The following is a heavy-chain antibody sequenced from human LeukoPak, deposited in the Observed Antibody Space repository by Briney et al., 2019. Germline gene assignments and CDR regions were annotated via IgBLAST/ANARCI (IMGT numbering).Heavy chain of an antibody. J-gene: IGHJ4*02. CDR2: ISSSGGST. CDR3: ARGPYCWSTNCYPTWLDY. CDR1: GFTFSKCA. V-gene: IGHV3-23*01. D-gene: IGHD2-2*01. Sequence: GGSLRLSCVDSGFTFSKCAVSWVRQAPGKGPEWVSGISSSGGSTYYADSVKARFIISRGNSKNTVYLQMNSLRADDTAVYFCARGPYCWSTNCYPTWLDYWGQGTPVTVSS.